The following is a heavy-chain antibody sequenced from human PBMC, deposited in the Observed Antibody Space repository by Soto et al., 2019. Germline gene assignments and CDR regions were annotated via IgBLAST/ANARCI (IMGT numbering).Heavy chain of an antibody. Sequence: GGSLRLSCAASGFTFSSYAMTWVRQAPGKGLKWVSSLSDSGGSTYYADSVKGRFTISRDNSKNTLYLQMNSLRAEDTAVYYCGKDGGGGSYYFWSGYYTWEGYYYYYMHVWGKGTTVTVSS. J-gene: IGHJ6*03. CDR2: LSDSGGST. CDR3: GKDGGGGSYYFWSGYYTWEGYYYYYMHV. V-gene: IGHV3-23*01. D-gene: IGHD3-3*01. CDR1: GFTFSSYA.